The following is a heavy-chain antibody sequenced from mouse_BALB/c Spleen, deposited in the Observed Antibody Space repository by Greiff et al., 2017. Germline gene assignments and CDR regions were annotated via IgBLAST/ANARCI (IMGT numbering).Heavy chain of an antibody. J-gene: IGHJ4*01. CDR1: GYTFTSYY. CDR3: ARRGGNYEAMDY. CDR2: IYPGNVNT. D-gene: IGHD2-1*01. V-gene: IGHV1S56*01. Sequence: VQLQESGPELVKPGASVRISCKASGYTFTSYYIHWVKQRPGQGLEWIGWIYPGNVNTKYNEKFKGKATLTADKSSSTAYMQLSSLTSEDSAVYFCARRGGNYEAMDYWGQGTSVTVSS.